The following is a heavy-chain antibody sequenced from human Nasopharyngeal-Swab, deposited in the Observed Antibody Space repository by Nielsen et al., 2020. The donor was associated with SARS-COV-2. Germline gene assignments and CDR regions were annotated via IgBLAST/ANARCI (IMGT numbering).Heavy chain of an antibody. V-gene: IGHV1-18*01. Sequence: ASEKVSCKASGYTFTSYGISWARQGPGHGVEWMGWISAYNGNTNYAQKLQVRVTMTTDKSTSTAYMELRSLRSDDTSVYYCPRDMWAVAGNGADYWGQGTLVTVSS. CDR3: PRDMWAVAGNGADY. CDR2: ISAYNGNT. D-gene: IGHD6-19*01. J-gene: IGHJ4*02. CDR1: GYTFTSYG.